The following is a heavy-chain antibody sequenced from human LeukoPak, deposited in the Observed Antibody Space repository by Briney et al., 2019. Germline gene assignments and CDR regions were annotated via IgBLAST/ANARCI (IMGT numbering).Heavy chain of an antibody. CDR1: GDSVTSAY. J-gene: IGHJ4*02. V-gene: IGHV4-59*08. Sequence: PSGTLSLTCSVSGDSVTSAYWNWIRQPPGKGLEWIWHISSDGTTNNIPSPMSRAVMSVQAAKNDISLNLTSVTAAGTAICYCARRDCVVEGCYNHWGGGTLVTVSS. CDR2: ISSDGTT. D-gene: IGHD2-15*01. CDR3: ARRDCVVEGCYNH.